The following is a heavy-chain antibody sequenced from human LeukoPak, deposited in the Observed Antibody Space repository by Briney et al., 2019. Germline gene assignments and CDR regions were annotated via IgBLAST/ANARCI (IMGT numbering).Heavy chain of an antibody. J-gene: IGHJ4*02. Sequence: GGSLRLSCAASGFTFSSYSMNWVRQAPGKGLEWVSSISSSSSYIFYSDSVKGRFTISRDNAKNSLYLQMNSLRAEDTAVYYCARQYSSCWYYFDYWGQGTLVAVSS. V-gene: IGHV3-21*01. CDR3: ARQYSSCWYYFDY. D-gene: IGHD6-13*01. CDR1: GFTFSSYS. CDR2: ISSSSSYI.